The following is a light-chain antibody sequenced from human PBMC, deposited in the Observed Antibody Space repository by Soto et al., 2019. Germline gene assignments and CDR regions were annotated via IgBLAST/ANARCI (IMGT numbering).Light chain of an antibody. CDR2: DAS. J-gene: IGKJ5*01. V-gene: IGKV3-11*01. CDR1: QSVSSY. Sequence: EIVFTQSPSTLSFSPLEIATLSCRASQSVSSYLAWYQQKPGQAPRLLIYDASNRATGIPARFSGSGSGTDFTLTISSLEPEDFAVYYCQQRSNWPRVTFGQGTRLEI. CDR3: QQRSNWPRVT.